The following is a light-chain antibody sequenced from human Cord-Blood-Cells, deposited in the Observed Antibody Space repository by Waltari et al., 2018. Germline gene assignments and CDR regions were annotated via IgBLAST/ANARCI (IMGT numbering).Light chain of an antibody. J-gene: IGLJ2*01. CDR2: EDS. CDR3: CSYAGSSTFGVV. V-gene: IGLV2-23*02. Sequence: QSALTQPASVSGSPGQSITISCTGTSSDVGSYNLVSWYQQHPGKAPKLLIYEDSKRPSGVSNRFSGSNSGNTASLTISGLQAEDAADYYCCSYAGSSTFGVVFGGGTKLTVL. CDR1: SSDVGSYNL.